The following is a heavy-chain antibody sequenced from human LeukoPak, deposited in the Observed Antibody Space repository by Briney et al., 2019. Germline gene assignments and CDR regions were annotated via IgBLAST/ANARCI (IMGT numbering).Heavy chain of an antibody. CDR1: GGSFSGYY. J-gene: IGHJ4*02. Sequence: KPSETLSLTCAVSGGSFSGYYWSWIRQPPGKGLEWIGEINHSGSTNYNACLKSRVTISVDTSKNQFSLRLSSVTAAETAVYYCASGSYHTPVEDWGQGALVTVSS. V-gene: IGHV4-34*01. CDR2: INHSGST. D-gene: IGHD1-26*01. CDR3: ASGSYHTPVED.